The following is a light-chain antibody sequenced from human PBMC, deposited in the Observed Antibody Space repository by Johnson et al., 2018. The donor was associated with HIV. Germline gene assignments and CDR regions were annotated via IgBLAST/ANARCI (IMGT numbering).Light chain of an antibody. CDR1: SSNIGNNY. J-gene: IGLJ1*01. CDR3: GTWDSSLNAFV. CDR2: DNN. Sequence: QSVLTQPPSVSAAPGQKVTISCSGSSSNIGNNYVSWYQQLPGTAPKLLIYDNNKRPSGIPARFSGSKSGTSATLGITGLQTGDEADDYCGTWDSSLNAFVFGAGPRVTVL. V-gene: IGLV1-51*01.